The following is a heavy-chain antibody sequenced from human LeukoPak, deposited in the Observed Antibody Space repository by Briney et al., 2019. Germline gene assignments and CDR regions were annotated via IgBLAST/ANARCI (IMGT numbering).Heavy chain of an antibody. D-gene: IGHD6-19*01. CDR1: GFTFSSYW. CDR3: AREGGGSSGWFPYYYYYYMDV. V-gene: IGHV3-7*01. CDR2: IKQDGSEK. Sequence: PGGSLRLSCAVSGFTFSSYWMSWVRQAPGKGLEWVANIKQDGSEKYYVDSVKGRFTISRDNAKNSLYLQMNSLRAEDTAVYYCAREGGGSSGWFPYYYYYYMDVWGKGTTVTVSS. J-gene: IGHJ6*03.